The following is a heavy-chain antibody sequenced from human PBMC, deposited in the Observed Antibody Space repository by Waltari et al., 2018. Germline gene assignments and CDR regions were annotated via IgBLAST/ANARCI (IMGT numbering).Heavy chain of an antibody. V-gene: IGHV3-30*02. CDR2: IWYDGSNK. CDR3: AKDYGGSYEYYFDY. Sequence: QVQLQESGPGLVKPSETLSLTCAVSGYSISSGYYWGWIRQPPGKGLEWVAVIWYDGSNKYYADSVKGRFTISRDNSKNTLYLQMNSLRAEDTAMYYCAKDYGGSYEYYFDYWGQGTLVTVSS. J-gene: IGHJ4*02. CDR1: GYSISSGYY. D-gene: IGHD1-26*01.